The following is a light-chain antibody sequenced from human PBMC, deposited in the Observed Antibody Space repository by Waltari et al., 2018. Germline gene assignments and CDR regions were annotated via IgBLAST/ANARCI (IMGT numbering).Light chain of an antibody. CDR3: ASWDDDVSGVV. Sequence: QSVLTQPPSASGSPGQRVSISCSGSGSHIGGNYVTGYQPFPGSAPKVLLYKTNQRPSGVPDRFSGSKSGTSGSLSISGLRSEDEAEYYCASWDDDVSGVVFGGGTKLTVL. CDR2: KTN. V-gene: IGLV1-47*01. CDR1: GSHIGGNY. J-gene: IGLJ2*01.